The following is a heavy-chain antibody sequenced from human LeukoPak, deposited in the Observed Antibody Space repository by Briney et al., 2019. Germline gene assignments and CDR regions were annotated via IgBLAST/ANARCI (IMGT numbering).Heavy chain of an antibody. CDR3: ARAPGLWGCKSTSCQDY. J-gene: IGHJ4*02. Sequence: VASVKVSCKASGYTFTNYDINWVRQTAGQGLEWMGWMNPDSGDTGYAQKFQGRLTITIYTSIRTAYMELSSLKSEDTAVYYCARAPGLWGCKSTSCQDYWGQGTLVTVSS. CDR2: MNPDSGDT. D-gene: IGHD2-2*01. CDR1: GYTFTNYD. V-gene: IGHV1-8*03.